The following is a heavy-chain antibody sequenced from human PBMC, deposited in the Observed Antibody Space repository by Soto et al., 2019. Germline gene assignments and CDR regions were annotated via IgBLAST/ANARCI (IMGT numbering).Heavy chain of an antibody. CDR2: INAGNGNT. J-gene: IGHJ3*02. CDR3: AREEQKSRMSLNDAFDI. Sequence: QVQLVQSGAEVKKPGASVKVSCKASGYTFTSYAMHWVRQAPGQRLEWMGWINAGNGNTKYSQKFQGRVTITRDTSASTAYMELSSLRSEDTAVYYCAREEQKSRMSLNDAFDIWGQGTMVTVSS. V-gene: IGHV1-3*01. CDR1: GYTFTSYA. D-gene: IGHD1-26*01.